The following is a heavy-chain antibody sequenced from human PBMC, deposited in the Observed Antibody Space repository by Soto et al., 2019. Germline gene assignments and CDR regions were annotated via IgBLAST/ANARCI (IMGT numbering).Heavy chain of an antibody. CDR3: ARGPSYGDYEDFDY. CDR2: INPNSGGT. J-gene: IGHJ4*02. V-gene: IGHV1-2*02. Sequence: ASVKVSCKASGYTFTGYYMHWVRQAPGQGLEWMGWINPNSGGTNYAQKFQGRVTMTRDTSIGTAYMELSRLRSDDTAVYYCARGPSYGDYEDFDYWGQGTLVTVSS. D-gene: IGHD4-17*01. CDR1: GYTFTGYY.